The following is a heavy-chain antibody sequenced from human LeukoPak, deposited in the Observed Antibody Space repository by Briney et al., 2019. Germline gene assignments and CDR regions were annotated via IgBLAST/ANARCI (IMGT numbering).Heavy chain of an antibody. CDR1: GFTFSSYE. CDR2: ISGNGGVI. Sequence: GGSLRLSCAASGFTFSSYEMNWVRQAPGKGLEWLSYISGNGGVIQYADSVKGRFTISRDNAKNLLYLQMNSLRAEDTAVYYCAAQKRGNYRPYYFDYWGQGTLVTVSA. D-gene: IGHD3-16*02. J-gene: IGHJ4*02. V-gene: IGHV3-48*03. CDR3: AAQKRGNYRPYYFDY.